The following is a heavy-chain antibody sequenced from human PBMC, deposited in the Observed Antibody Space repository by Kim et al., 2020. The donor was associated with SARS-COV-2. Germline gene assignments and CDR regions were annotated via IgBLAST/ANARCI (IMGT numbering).Heavy chain of an antibody. CDR1: GGSFSDYT. J-gene: IGHJ6*02. D-gene: IGHD2-8*02. V-gene: IGHV4-34*01. CDR3: AGGRAGVVPSPVLGLGPYYHYYAMDV. Sequence: SETLSLTCAVYGGSFSDYTWSWIRQPPGKGLEWIGEINHSGRTNLSPSLKSRITISVDTSKSQFSLKLKSVAATDAAVYYCAGGRAGVVPSPVLGLGPYYHYYAMDVGGRGTPVAVSS. CDR2: INHSGRT.